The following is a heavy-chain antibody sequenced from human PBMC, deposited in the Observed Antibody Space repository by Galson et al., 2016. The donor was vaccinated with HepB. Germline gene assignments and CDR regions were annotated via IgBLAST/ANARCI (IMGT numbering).Heavy chain of an antibody. CDR2: LYSGETT. CDR1: GFSVSTYY. V-gene: IGHV3-53*01. Sequence: SLRLSCAASGFSVSTYYMHWVRQAPGKGLEWVSVLYSGETTHYADSVKGRFTISRDTSKNTLFLQMSSLRVEDTAVYYCARDRDFYDSSLDRWGQGTLVTVSS. J-gene: IGHJ5*02. D-gene: IGHD3-22*01. CDR3: ARDRDFYDSSLDR.